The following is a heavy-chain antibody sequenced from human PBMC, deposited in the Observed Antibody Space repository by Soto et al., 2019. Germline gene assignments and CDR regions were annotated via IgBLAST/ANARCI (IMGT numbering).Heavy chain of an antibody. CDR1: GFTFSSYA. J-gene: IGHJ4*02. CDR2: ISYDGSKK. CDR3: ARDHGGGRIAVAGYFDY. D-gene: IGHD6-19*01. Sequence: QVQLVESGGGVVQPGRSLRLSCAASGFTFSSYAMHWVRQAPGKGLEWVAVISYDGSKKYYADSVKGRFTISRDNSKNTLYLQMNSLRAEDTAVYYCARDHGGGRIAVAGYFDYWGQGTLVTVAS. V-gene: IGHV3-30-3*01.